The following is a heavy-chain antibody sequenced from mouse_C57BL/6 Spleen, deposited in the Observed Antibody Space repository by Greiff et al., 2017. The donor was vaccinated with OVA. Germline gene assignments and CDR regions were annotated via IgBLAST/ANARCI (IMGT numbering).Heavy chain of an antibody. V-gene: IGHV1-50*01. J-gene: IGHJ3*01. Sequence: VQLQQPGAELVKPGASVKLSCKASGYTFTSYWMQWVKQRPGQGLEWIGEIDPSDSSTNYNQKFKGKATLTVDTSSSTAYMQLSSLTSEDSAVYYCASGPAWFAYWGQGTLVTVAA. CDR2: IDPSDSST. CDR1: GYTFTSYW. CDR3: ASGPAWFAY.